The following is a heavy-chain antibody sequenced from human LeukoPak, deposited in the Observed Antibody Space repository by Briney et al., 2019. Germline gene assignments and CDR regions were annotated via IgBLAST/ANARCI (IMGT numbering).Heavy chain of an antibody. CDR2: ISYHGSNK. CDR3: AKNTHAYAEIFDY. D-gene: IGHD2-2*01. J-gene: IGHJ4*02. CDR1: EFTFSSYA. V-gene: IGHV3-30*18. Sequence: GTSLRLSCAASEFTFSSYAMHWVRQAPGKGLEWVAFISYHGSNKYYADFVKGRFTISRDNSKNTLFLQMNSLRAEDTAVYYCAKNTHAYAEIFDYWGQGTLVTVSS.